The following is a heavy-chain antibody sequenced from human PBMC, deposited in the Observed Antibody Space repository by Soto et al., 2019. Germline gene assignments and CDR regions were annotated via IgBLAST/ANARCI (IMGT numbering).Heavy chain of an antibody. CDR3: APRRRGSYCDY. V-gene: IGHV2-5*02. D-gene: IGHD3-16*01. J-gene: IGHJ4*02. CDR1: GFSLSTSGVG. CDR2: IYWDDDK. Sequence: QITLKESGPTLVKPTQTLTLTCTFSGFSLSTSGVGVGWIRQPPGKALEWLALIYWDDDKRYSPSLKSRLTIPKDTSTNQVVLTMTNMDPVDTATYYCAPRRRGSYCDYWGQGTLVTVSS.